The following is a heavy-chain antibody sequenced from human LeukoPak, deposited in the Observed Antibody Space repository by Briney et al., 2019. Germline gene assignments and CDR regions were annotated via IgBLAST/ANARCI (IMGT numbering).Heavy chain of an antibody. V-gene: IGHV3-23*01. CDR1: GFTFSNYA. D-gene: IGHD1-26*01. CDR2: NSGGRT. J-gene: IGHJ6*03. CDR3: AKCGGSYYVNYYYYMDV. Sequence: GGSLRLSCAASGFTFSNYAMNWVRQAPGKGLEWVSTNSGGRTNYADSVKGRFTISRDNSKNTLYLQMNSLRVEDTAVYYCAKCGGSYYVNYYYYMDVWGKGTTVTVSS.